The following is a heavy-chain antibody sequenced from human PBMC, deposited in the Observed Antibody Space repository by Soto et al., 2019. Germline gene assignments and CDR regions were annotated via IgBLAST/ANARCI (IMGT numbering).Heavy chain of an antibody. J-gene: IGHJ4*02. CDR3: ARVTYYYDSSGYYPPDY. D-gene: IGHD3-22*01. CDR1: GGSVSSGSYY. CDR2: IYYSGST. Sequence: PSETLSLTCTVSGGSVSSGSYYWSWIRQPPGKGLEWIGYIYYSGSTNYNPSLKSRVTISVDTSKNQFSLKLSSVTAADTAVYYCARVTYYYDSSGYYPPDYWGQGTLVTVSS. V-gene: IGHV4-61*01.